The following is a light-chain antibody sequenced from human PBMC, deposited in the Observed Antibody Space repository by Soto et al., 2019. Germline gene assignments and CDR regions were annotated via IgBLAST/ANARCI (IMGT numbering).Light chain of an antibody. CDR3: QERTNWPPSWT. CDR1: QSVSSH. V-gene: IGKV3-11*01. Sequence: EIVLTQSPATLSLSPWERATLSCRASQSVSSHLAWYQQKPGQASRLLIYDASNRATGTPDRFSGSGSGTDFTLTISSLEPEDFAVYYCQERTNWPPSWTLGQGTKVDIK. J-gene: IGKJ1*01. CDR2: DAS.